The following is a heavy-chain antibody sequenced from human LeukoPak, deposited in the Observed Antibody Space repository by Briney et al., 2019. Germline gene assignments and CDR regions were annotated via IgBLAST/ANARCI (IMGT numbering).Heavy chain of an antibody. D-gene: IGHD2-15*01. V-gene: IGHV3-48*01. J-gene: IGHJ4*02. CDR2: ISSSSSTI. CDR1: GFTFSSYS. Sequence: GGSLRLSCAASGFTFSSYSMNWVRQAPGKGLEWVSYISSSSSTIYYEDSVKGRFTISRDNAKNSLYLQMNSLRAEDTAVYYCAKDGGYGIVVVVAAYYFDYWGQGTLVTVSS. CDR3: AKDGGYGIVVVVAAYYFDY.